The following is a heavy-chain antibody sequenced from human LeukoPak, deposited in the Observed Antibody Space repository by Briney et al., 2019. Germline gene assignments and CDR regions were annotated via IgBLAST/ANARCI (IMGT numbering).Heavy chain of an antibody. CDR3: ASWWLAAASGVNY. CDR2: INHSGST. J-gene: IGHJ4*02. CDR1: GGSFSGYY. D-gene: IGHD6-13*01. Sequence: PSETLSLTCAVYGGSFSGYYWSWIHQPPGKGLEWIGEINHSGSTNYNPSLKSRVTISVDTSKNQFSLKLSSVTAADTAVYYCASWWLAAASGVNYWGQGTLVTVSS. V-gene: IGHV4-34*01.